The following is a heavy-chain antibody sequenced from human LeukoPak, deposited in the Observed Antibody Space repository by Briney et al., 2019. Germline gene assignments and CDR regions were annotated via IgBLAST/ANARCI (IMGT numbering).Heavy chain of an antibody. D-gene: IGHD6-6*01. CDR3: ANLGPYSSSSKSDYYYYMDV. Sequence: GGSLRLSCTASGFTFSTYAMSWVRQAPGKGLEWVSAITDSGGNTYYAAPVKGRFTISRDNAKNSLYLQMNSLRAEDTAVYYCANLGPYSSSSKSDYYYYMDVWGKGTTVTVSS. V-gene: IGHV3-23*01. CDR2: ITDSGGNT. J-gene: IGHJ6*03. CDR1: GFTFSTYA.